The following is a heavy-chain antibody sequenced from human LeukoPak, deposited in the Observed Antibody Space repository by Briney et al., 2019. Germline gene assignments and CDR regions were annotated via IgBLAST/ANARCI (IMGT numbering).Heavy chain of an antibody. CDR2: IYYSGST. CDR3: ARHRDTAMVSTVFDY. D-gene: IGHD5-18*01. J-gene: IGHJ4*02. Sequence: PSETLSLTCTVSGGSISSYYWSWIRQPPGKGLEWTGYIYYSGSTNYNPSLKSRVTISVDTSKNQFSLKLSSVTAADTAVYYCARHRDTAMVSTVFDYWGQGTLVTVSS. V-gene: IGHV4-59*08. CDR1: GGSISSYY.